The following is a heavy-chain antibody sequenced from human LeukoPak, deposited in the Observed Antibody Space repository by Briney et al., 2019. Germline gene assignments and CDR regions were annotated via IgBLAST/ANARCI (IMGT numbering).Heavy chain of an antibody. CDR2: MNPNSGNT. D-gene: IGHD3-10*01. CDR1: AYTFTSYN. CDR3: ARDGSGSYYDRGWFDP. V-gene: IGHV1-8*01. J-gene: IGHJ5*02. Sequence: GASVKVSCKASAYTFTSYNINWVRQAPGQGLEWMGWMNPNSGNTGYAQKFQGRVTMTRNTSISTAYMELSSLTSEDTAVYYCARDGSGSYYDRGWFDPWGQGTLVTVSS.